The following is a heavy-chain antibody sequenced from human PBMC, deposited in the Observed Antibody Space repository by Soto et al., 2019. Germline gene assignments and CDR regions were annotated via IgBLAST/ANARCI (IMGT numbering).Heavy chain of an antibody. CDR1: GGTFSTYA. Sequence: QVQLVQSGAEVKKPESSVKVSCKAHGGTFSTYAIRWVRQAPGQGLEWMGGIIPMFGTADYAQRFQDRVTITADESTNTVYMELSSLRSGDTAVYCCASGIQLWLRRRNNGYSVWGQGTLVTVSS. V-gene: IGHV1-69*12. CDR2: IIPMFGTA. D-gene: IGHD5-18*01. CDR3: ASGIQLWLRRRNNGYSV. J-gene: IGHJ4*02.